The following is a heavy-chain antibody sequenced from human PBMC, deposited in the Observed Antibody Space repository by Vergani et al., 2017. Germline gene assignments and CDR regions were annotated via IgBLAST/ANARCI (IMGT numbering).Heavy chain of an antibody. J-gene: IGHJ4*02. CDR1: GFTSSTCI. V-gene: IGHV3-23*01. CDR3: AKGVITGEHYFDY. D-gene: IGHD3-16*01. CDR2: ISGTGAKT. Sequence: EVQLLESGGGFVQRGGSLRLSCAASGFTSSTCIMGWVRQAPGKGLEWVSRISGTGAKTYYADSVKGRLTISRDNSKNTLYLQMNSLRAEDTAVYYCAKGVITGEHYFDYWGQGTLVTVSS.